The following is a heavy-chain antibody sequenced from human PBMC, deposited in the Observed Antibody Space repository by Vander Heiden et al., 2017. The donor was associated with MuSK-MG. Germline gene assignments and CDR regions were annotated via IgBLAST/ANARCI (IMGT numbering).Heavy chain of an antibody. V-gene: IGHV4-39*01. CDR2: TLHLGTT. CDR1: DGRLVSQADQ. D-gene: IGHD4-4*01. CDR3: ARRFYNSNFYSWYFDL. Sequence: QLQLQESGPGLVKPPVTLSPPCNISDGRLVSQADQWGWIRQPPGKGLEWIGTTLHLGTTHYNSSLQSRVSMYIDTSKNQFSLNLTSVTAADTAIYYCARRFYNSNFYSWYFDLWGRGTLVTVSS. J-gene: IGHJ2*01.